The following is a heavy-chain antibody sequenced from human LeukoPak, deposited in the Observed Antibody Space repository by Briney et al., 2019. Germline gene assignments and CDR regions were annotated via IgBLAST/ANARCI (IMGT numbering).Heavy chain of an antibody. D-gene: IGHD6-13*01. CDR1: GYTFTSYG. CDR2: ISAYNGNT. Sequence: ASVKVSCKASGYTFTSYGISWVRQAPGQGLEWMGWISAYNGNTNYAQKLQGRVTMTTDTSTSTAYMELRSLRSDDTAVYYCAKGLPRIASAGRRVYWGQGTLVTVSS. CDR3: AKGLPRIASAGRRVY. V-gene: IGHV1-18*01. J-gene: IGHJ4*02.